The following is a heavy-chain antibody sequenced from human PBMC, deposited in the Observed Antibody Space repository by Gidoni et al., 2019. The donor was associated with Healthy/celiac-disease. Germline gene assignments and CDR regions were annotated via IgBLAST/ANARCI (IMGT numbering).Heavy chain of an antibody. D-gene: IGHD6-19*01. CDR3: ARDTGGAVAHYYYYGMDV. Sequence: EVQLVESGGGLVKPGGSLSLSCAASGFTFSSYSMNWVRQAPGKGLEWVSSISSSSSYIYYADSVKGRFTISRDNAKNSLYLQMNSLRAEDTAVYYCARDTGGAVAHYYYYGMDVWGQGTTVTVSS. CDR2: ISSSSSYI. J-gene: IGHJ6*02. CDR1: GFTFSSYS. V-gene: IGHV3-21*01.